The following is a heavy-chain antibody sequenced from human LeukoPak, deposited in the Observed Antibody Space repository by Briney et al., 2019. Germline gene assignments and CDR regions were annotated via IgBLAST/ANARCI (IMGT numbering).Heavy chain of an antibody. Sequence: SETLSLTCSVSGGSISSSGWSWIRQPAGKGLEWIGRIFTSGSTNYNPRLNSRVTTSVDTSKNQFSLKLSSVTAADTAVYYCARDPNSSSWYYFDYWGQGTLVTVSS. D-gene: IGHD6-13*01. CDR3: ARDPNSSSWYYFDY. CDR1: GGSISSSG. CDR2: IFTSGST. J-gene: IGHJ4*02. V-gene: IGHV4-4*07.